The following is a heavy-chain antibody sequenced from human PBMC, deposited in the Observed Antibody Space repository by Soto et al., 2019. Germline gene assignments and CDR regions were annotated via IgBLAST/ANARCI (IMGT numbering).Heavy chain of an antibody. J-gene: IGHJ6*02. CDR3: ARVLEGRYYYYGMDV. CDR1: GGSISTYY. V-gene: IGHV4-59*01. Sequence: QVQLQESGPGLVKPSETLSLTCTVSGGSISTYYLSWIRQPPGKGLEWIGYIYYSGSTNYNPYLKSRVNISVDTSKNQFSLKLSSVTSADTAVYYCARVLEGRYYYYGMDVWGQGTTVTGSS. D-gene: IGHD3-3*01. CDR2: IYYSGST.